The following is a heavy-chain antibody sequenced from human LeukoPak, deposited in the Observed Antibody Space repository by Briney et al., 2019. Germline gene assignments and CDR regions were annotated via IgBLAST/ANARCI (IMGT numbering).Heavy chain of an antibody. V-gene: IGHV1-3*01. J-gene: IGHJ6*04. Sequence: ASVKVSCKASGYTFTSYAMHWVRQAPGQRLEWMGWINAGNGNTKYSQKFQGRVTITRDTSASTAYMELSSLRSEGTAVYYCARTLNYYYGMDVWGKGTTVTVSS. CDR1: GYTFTSYA. CDR2: INAGNGNT. CDR3: ARTLNYYYGMDV.